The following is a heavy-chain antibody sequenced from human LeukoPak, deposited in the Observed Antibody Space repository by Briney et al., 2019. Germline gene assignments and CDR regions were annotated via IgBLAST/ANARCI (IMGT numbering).Heavy chain of an antibody. CDR3: ATFPNYDFWSGYDY. J-gene: IGHJ4*02. CDR2: FDPEEGET. Sequence: ASVKVSCKVSGYTLTELSMHWVRQAPGKGLEWMGGFDPEEGETIYAQKFQGRVTMTEDTSTDTAYMELSSLRSEDTAVYYCATFPNYDFWSGYDYWGQGTLVTVSS. V-gene: IGHV1-24*01. CDR1: GYTLTELS. D-gene: IGHD3-3*01.